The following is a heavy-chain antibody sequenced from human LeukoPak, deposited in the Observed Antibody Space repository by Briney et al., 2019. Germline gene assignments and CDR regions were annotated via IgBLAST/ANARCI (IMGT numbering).Heavy chain of an antibody. D-gene: IGHD3-22*01. CDR3: ARGGYYLGLLDY. J-gene: IGHJ4*02. CDR2: IYSGGST. CDR1: GFAISSNY. V-gene: IGHV3-66*02. Sequence: GGSLRLSCATSGFAISSNYMSWVRQAPGKGLEWVSVIYSGGSTYYADSVKGRFTISRDNSKNTLYLQMNSLRAEDTAVYYCARGGYYLGLLDYWGQGTLVTVSS.